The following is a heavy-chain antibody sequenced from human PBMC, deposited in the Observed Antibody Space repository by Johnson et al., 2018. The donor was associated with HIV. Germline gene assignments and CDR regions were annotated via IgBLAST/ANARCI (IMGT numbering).Heavy chain of an antibody. D-gene: IGHD6-13*01. CDR2: ISYDGSNK. J-gene: IGHJ3*02. V-gene: IGHV3-30-3*01. CDR3: ARDGPWAAEPAGLGAFDI. CDR1: GFTFSSYA. Sequence: QVQLMESGGGVVQPGRSLRLSCAASGFTFSSYAMHWVRQAPGKGLEWVAVISYDGSNKYYADSVKGRFTISRDNSKTTLYLQMNSLRAEDTAGYYCARDGPWAAEPAGLGAFDIWGQGTMVTVSS.